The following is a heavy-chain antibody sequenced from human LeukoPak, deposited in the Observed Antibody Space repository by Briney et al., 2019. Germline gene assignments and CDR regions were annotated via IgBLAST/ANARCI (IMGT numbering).Heavy chain of an antibody. CDR1: GFTFSSYS. D-gene: IGHD2/OR15-2a*01. J-gene: IGHJ6*02. CDR2: ISSSSSYI. CDR3: ARVPEYSGYYYYGMDV. V-gene: IGHV3-21*01. Sequence: GGSLRLSCAASGFTFSSYSMNWVRQAPGKGLEWVSSISSSSSYIYYADSVKGRFTISRDNAKNSLYLQMNSLRAEDTAVYYCARVPEYSGYYYYGMDVWGQGTTVTVSS.